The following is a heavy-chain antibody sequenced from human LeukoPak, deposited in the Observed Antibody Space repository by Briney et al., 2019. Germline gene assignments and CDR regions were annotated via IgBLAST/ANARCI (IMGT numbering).Heavy chain of an antibody. CDR3: ARRRTGNYFDY. D-gene: IGHD1-14*01. CDR2: ISDSSSAM. CDR1: GFTFSSYS. V-gene: IGHV3-48*04. J-gene: IGHJ4*02. Sequence: PGGSLRLSCEASGFTFSSYSMNWVRQAPGKGLEWVSYISDSSSAMYYADSVKGRFTVSRDNAKNSLYLQMNSLRAEDTAVYYCARRRTGNYFDYWGQGTLVTVSS.